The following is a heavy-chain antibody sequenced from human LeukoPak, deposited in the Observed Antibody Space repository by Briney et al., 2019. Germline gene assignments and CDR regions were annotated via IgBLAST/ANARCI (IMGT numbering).Heavy chain of an antibody. CDR1: GFTFSSYA. V-gene: IGHV3-30*09. Sequence: GGSLRLSCVASGFTFSSYAMHWVRQAPGKGLEWVAVISYDGSNKYYADSVKGRFAISRDSSKNTLYLQMNSLRAEDTAVYYCAKGSGYYSRDAFDIWGQGTMVTVSS. J-gene: IGHJ3*02. D-gene: IGHD3-22*01. CDR2: ISYDGSNK. CDR3: AKGSGYYSRDAFDI.